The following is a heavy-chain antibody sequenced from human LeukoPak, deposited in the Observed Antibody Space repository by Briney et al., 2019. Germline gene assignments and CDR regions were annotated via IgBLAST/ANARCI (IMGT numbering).Heavy chain of an antibody. CDR3: PRESGWWPRI. Sequence: GGSLRLSCAASGFTVRSNYMSWVRQAPGEGLEWVSVIYSGGNTYYADSGKGTFTISRGHSKNPLYRRMKSLRAEDTAVYYCPRESGWWPRIWGPGTLVTVSP. D-gene: IGHD2-15*01. V-gene: IGHV3-66*01. CDR1: GFTVRSNY. J-gene: IGHJ3*02. CDR2: IYSGGNT.